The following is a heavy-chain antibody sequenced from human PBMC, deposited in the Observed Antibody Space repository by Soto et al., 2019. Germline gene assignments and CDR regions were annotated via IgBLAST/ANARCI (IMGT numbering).Heavy chain of an antibody. CDR3: ARDVNGGFCGA. CDR1: GFTFSSYS. D-gene: IGHD2-21*01. V-gene: IGHV3-21*01. CDR2: ISSRNNDM. J-gene: IGHJ5*02. Sequence: EVQLVESGGGLVKPGGSLRLSCAASGFTFSSYSMNWVRQAPGKGLEWVSTISSRNNDMYYVDSVKGRFTISRDNARNLLYLQMKRLRADDTAVYYCARDVNGGFCGAWGQRTLVTVSS.